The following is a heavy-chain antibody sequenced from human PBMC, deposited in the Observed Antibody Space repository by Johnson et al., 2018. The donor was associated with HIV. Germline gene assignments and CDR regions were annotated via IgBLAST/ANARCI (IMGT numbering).Heavy chain of an antibody. CDR1: GFTFDDYG. D-gene: IGHD1-26*01. V-gene: IGHV3-20*04. CDR2: IHGGIES. Sequence: VQLVESGGAVVRPGGSLRLSCAASGFTFDDYGMTWVRQAPGKGLEWVSIIHGGIESHNADSVKGRFTISRDNSKNTLYLQMNNLRVEDTAVYYCAREAGGSYPDAFDFWGQGTMVTVSS. CDR3: AREAGGSYPDAFDF. J-gene: IGHJ3*01.